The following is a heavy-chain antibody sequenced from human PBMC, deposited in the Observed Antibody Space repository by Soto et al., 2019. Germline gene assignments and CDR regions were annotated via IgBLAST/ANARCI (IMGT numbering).Heavy chain of an antibody. CDR2: IYHSGST. CDR1: GGSLISSNW. CDR3: ARFMVRGVIITVDAFDT. D-gene: IGHD3-10*01. Sequence: PEKLSHTYAGSGGSLISSNWCIWVRQPPGKVLEWIGEIYHSGSTNYNPSLKSRVHISVDKSKNQFSLKLSSVTAAATAVYYCARFMVRGVIITVDAFDTWCQGPMVT. V-gene: IGHV4-4*03. J-gene: IGHJ3*02.